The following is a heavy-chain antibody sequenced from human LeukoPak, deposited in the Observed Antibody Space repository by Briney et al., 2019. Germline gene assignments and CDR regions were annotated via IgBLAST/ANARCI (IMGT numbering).Heavy chain of an antibody. J-gene: IGHJ4*02. CDR2: ISGNGGSI. CDR3: AKRHVVPAAINFDY. Sequence: QPGGSLRLSCAASGFTFSSYAMSWVRQAPGKGLEWVSAISGNGGSIYYADSVKGRFTISRDNSKNTLFLQMNSLRADDTAVYYCAKRHVVPAAINFDYWGQGTLVTVSS. CDR1: GFTFSSYA. V-gene: IGHV3-23*01. D-gene: IGHD2-2*01.